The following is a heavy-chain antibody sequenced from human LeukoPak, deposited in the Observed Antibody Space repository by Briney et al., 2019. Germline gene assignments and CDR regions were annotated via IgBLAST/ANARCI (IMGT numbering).Heavy chain of an antibody. CDR1: GFTFSSYE. D-gene: IGHD6-13*01. CDR3: ARDPGWIAAAGDDY. V-gene: IGHV3-48*03. J-gene: IGHJ4*02. CDR2: ISSSGSTI. Sequence: GGSLRLSCAASGFTFSSYEMNWVRQAPGKGLEWVSYISSSGSTIYYADSVKGRFTISRDNAKNSLYLQMNSLRAEDTAVYYCARDPGWIAAAGDDYWGQGTLVTVSS.